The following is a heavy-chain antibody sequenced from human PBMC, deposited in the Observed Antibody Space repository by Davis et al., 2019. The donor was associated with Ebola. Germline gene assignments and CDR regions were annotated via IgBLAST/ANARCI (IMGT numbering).Heavy chain of an antibody. CDR3: TTPGGQDSGYDVFDI. J-gene: IGHJ3*02. V-gene: IGHV1-46*03. CDR2: INPTDGRA. Sequence: SVTVTCKASRYTFTNYHMHYVRQAPGQGLEWLGMINPTDGRASYAQKFQGRVTVTRDTSTTTVYMDLSSLRSEDTALYYCTTPGGQDSGYDVFDIWGQGTMVTVSS. CDR1: RYTFTNYH. D-gene: IGHD5-12*01.